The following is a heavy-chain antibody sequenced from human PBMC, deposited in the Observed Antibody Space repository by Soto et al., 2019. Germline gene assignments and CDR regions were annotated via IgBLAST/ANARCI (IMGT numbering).Heavy chain of an antibody. Sequence: QVQLQESGPGLVKPSQTLSLICTVSGGSISSGGNYWSWIRQHPGKGLEWIGYIYYTGSTYYNPSLKSRITISVDTSKNQFSLNLSSMTAADTAMYYCARAQLRFSFYGMDVWGQGTKVTVSS. V-gene: IGHV4-31*03. CDR1: GGSISSGGNY. J-gene: IGHJ6*02. CDR3: ARAQLRFSFYGMDV. CDR2: IYYTGST. D-gene: IGHD1-1*01.